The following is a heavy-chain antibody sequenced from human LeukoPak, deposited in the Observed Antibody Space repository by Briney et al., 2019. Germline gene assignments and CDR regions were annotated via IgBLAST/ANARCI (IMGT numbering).Heavy chain of an antibody. J-gene: IGHJ4*02. CDR3: AKAHFDY. CDR1: GFTFSSCG. Sequence: GGSLRLSCAASGFTFSSCGMHWVRQGPGKGLEWVAFIRFDGSNKYYTNSVKGRFTISRDNSKNMLYLQMNSLRAEDTAVYYCAKAHFDYWGQGTLVTVSS. CDR2: IRFDGSNK. V-gene: IGHV3-30*02.